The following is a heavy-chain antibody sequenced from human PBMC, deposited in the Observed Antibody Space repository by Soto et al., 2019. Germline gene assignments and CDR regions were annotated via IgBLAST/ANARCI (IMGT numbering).Heavy chain of an antibody. D-gene: IGHD6-6*01. CDR3: ARAKYSSSSYFDY. V-gene: IGHV4-34*01. CDR1: GGSFSGYY. J-gene: IGHJ4*02. CDR2: INHSGRT. Sequence: QVQLQQWGAGLLKPSETLSLTCAVYGGSFSGYYWSWIRQTPGKGLEWIGEINHSGRTTYNPSLKSRVTISVDTSKNPFSLKLSSVTAADTAVYYCARAKYSSSSYFDYWGQGTLVTVSS.